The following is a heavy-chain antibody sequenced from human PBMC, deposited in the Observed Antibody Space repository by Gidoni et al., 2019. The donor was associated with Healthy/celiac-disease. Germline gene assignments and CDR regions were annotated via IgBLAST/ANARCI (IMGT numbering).Heavy chain of an antibody. CDR2: IYTSGST. CDR1: GGSISSGSYY. CDR3: AREGNYCSGGSCYSEGFDY. J-gene: IGHJ4*02. Sequence: QVQLQESGPGLVKPSQTLSLTCTVSGGSISSGSYYWSWIRQPAGKGLEWIGRIYTSGSTNYNPSLKSRVTMSVDTSKNQFSLKLSSVTAADTAVYYCAREGNYCSGGSCYSEGFDYWGQGTLVTVSS. V-gene: IGHV4-61*02. D-gene: IGHD2-15*01.